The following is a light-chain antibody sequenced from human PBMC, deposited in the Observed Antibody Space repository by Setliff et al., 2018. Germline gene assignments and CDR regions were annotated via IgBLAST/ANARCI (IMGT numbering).Light chain of an antibody. CDR1: SGSVSTSDY. J-gene: IGLJ1*01. V-gene: IGLV8-61*01. Sequence: QTVVTQEPSFSVSPGGTVTLTCGLSSGSVSTSDYPSWYQQTPGQAPRTLIYSTTTRSSGVPDRSSGSILGNKAALTITGAQADDESDYYCVLYMGNGIYAFGTGTKVTVL. CDR2: STT. CDR3: VLYMGNGIYA.